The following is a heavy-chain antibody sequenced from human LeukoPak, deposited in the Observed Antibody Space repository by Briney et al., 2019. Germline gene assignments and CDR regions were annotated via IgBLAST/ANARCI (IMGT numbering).Heavy chain of an antibody. CDR1: GFTFSSYE. Sequence: GGSLRLSCAASGFTFSSYEMNWVRQAPGKGLEWVSYISRSGTSAYYADSVKGRFTISRDNSKNTLYVQMNSLRVEDTAVYYCAKDKGFDPWGQGTLVTVSS. V-gene: IGHV3-23*01. J-gene: IGHJ5*02. CDR2: ISRSGTSA. CDR3: AKDKGFDP.